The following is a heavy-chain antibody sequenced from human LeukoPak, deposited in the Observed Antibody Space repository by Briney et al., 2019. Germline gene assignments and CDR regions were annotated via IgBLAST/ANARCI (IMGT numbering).Heavy chain of an antibody. D-gene: IGHD4-11*01. CDR3: ARGSSIVY. V-gene: IGHV4-39*07. Sequence: SETLSLTCTVSGGTISSSSYFWAWIRQPPGKGLEWIASIYYSGTIYFNPSIKSRGTISVDTSKNQFSLKLSSVTAADTAVYYCARGSSIVYWGQGTLVTVSS. CDR1: GGTISSSSYF. J-gene: IGHJ4*02. CDR2: IYYSGTI.